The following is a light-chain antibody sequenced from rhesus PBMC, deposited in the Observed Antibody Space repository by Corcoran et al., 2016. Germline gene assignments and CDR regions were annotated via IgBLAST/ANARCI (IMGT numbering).Light chain of an antibody. CDR1: QSAGST. CDR2: YAS. Sequence: EIVMTQSPATLSLSPEERATLSCRASQSAGSTLAWYQQKPGQAPRLLTYYASSRAPGIPDRFSGSGSGTEFSLTISSLDPEDVGVYYCQKYNDWPHSFGQGTKVEIK. CDR3: QKYNDWPHS. J-gene: IGKJ2*01. V-gene: IGKV3-42*02.